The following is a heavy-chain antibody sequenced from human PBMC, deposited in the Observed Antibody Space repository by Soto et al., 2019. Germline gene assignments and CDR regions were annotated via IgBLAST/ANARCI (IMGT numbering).Heavy chain of an antibody. CDR3: ARGGGRFGELTLYGDH. D-gene: IGHD3-10*01. CDR1: GFTFTNHA. Sequence: EVQLVESGGVLVQPGGSLRVSCAASGFTFTNHAMSWVRQAPGKGLEWVSAISGSGGGTYYADSVKGRFTISRDNSDNTVDLQMNSLGAEDTAVYFCARGGGRFGELTLYGDHCGQGTLVTVSS. V-gene: IGHV3-23*04. J-gene: IGHJ4*02. CDR2: ISGSGGGT.